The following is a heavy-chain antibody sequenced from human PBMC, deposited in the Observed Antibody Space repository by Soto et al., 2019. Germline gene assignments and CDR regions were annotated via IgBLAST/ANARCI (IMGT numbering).Heavy chain of an antibody. J-gene: IGHJ4*02. D-gene: IGHD2-8*01. Sequence: SVKVSCKASGGTFSSYTISWVRQAPGQGLEWMGRIIPILGIANYAQKFQGRVTITADKSTSTAYMELSSLRSEDTAVYYCGRGFQRVYAKTYYLDYWGQGPRVTVSS. CDR2: IIPILGIA. CDR1: GGTFSSYT. V-gene: IGHV1-69*02. CDR3: GRGFQRVYAKTYYLDY.